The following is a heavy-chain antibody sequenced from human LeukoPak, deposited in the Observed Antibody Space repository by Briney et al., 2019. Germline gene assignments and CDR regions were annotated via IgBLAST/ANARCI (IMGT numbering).Heavy chain of an antibody. D-gene: IGHD1-26*01. J-gene: IGHJ4*02. V-gene: IGHV1-8*01. CDR3: ARSTMGARRTYDY. Sequence: ASVKVSCKASKDTFTIYDVNWVRQATGLGLEWMGWMNPNSGNTGYAQKFLGRVTMTMNSSISTAYMELTSLTSEDTAVYYCARSTMGARRTYDYWGQGTLVTVSS. CDR1: KDTFTIYD. CDR2: MNPNSGNT.